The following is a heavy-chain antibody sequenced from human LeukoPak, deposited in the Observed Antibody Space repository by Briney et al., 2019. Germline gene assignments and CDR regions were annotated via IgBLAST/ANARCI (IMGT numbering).Heavy chain of an antibody. V-gene: IGHV3-9*01. D-gene: IGHD2-15*01. CDR3: ARVVVAAGSHP. CDR2: ISWNSGSI. J-gene: IGHJ5*02. Sequence: GGSLRLSCAASGFTFDDYAMHWVRQAPGKGLEWVSGISWNSGSIGYADSVKGRFTISRDNARNSLYLQMNSLRAEDTAVYYCARVVVAAGSHPWGQGTLVTVSS. CDR1: GFTFDDYA.